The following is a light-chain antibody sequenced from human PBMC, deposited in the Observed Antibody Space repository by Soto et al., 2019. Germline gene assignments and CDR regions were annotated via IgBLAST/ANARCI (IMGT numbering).Light chain of an antibody. CDR1: QGISSW. J-gene: IGKJ5*01. CDR2: DAS. V-gene: IGKV1-12*01. Sequence: DIQMTQSPSSVSASVVDRVTITCLASQGISSWLAWYQQKPEKAPKLVIYDASSLQSGVPSRFSGSGSGTDFTLTISSLEPGDFAIYYCQQRNDRQVTFGQGTRLEIK. CDR3: QQRNDRQVT.